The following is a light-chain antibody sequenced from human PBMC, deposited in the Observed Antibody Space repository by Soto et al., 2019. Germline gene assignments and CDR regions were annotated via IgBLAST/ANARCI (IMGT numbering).Light chain of an antibody. CDR2: VGS. CDR3: MQAEDT. J-gene: IGKJ4*01. Sequence: DIVMTQSPLSLAVTPGEPASISCRSSQSLLHSNGKNYLDWYLQKPGQSPQLLVYVGSNRSSGVPDRFSGSGSGTDFRLKISREEAEDFGGYYCMQAEDTFGGGTKVEIK. V-gene: IGKV2-28*01. CDR1: QSLLHSNGKNY.